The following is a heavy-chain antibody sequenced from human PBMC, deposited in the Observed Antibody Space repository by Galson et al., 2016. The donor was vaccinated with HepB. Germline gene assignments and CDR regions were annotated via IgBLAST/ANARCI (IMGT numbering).Heavy chain of an antibody. CDR1: GFTFSDYA. J-gene: IGHJ6*02. D-gene: IGHD1-1*01. V-gene: IGHV3-23*01. CDR2: ISHNGGAT. Sequence: SLRLSCAASGFTFSDYAMSWVRQAPGKGLEWVSAISHNGGATYYADSVKGRFTISRDSSQNTLYLQMNSLRAEDTALYYCAKVKNGTTGAMDVWGQGTTVTVSS. CDR3: AKVKNGTTGAMDV.